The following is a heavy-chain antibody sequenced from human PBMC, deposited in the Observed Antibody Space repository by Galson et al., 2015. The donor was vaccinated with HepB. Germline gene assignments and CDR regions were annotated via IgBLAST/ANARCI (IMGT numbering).Heavy chain of an antibody. V-gene: IGHV3-30-3*01. CDR2: ISYDGGNK. CDR3: AKDPAYDFWSGYYYF. CDR1: GFTFSSYA. J-gene: IGHJ4*01. Sequence: SLRLSCAASGFTFSSYAMPWVRQAPGKGLEWVAVISYDGGNKYYADSVKGRFTISRDNSKNTLYLQMNSLRAEDTAVYYCAKDPAYDFWSGYYYFWGQGTLVTVSS. D-gene: IGHD3-3*01.